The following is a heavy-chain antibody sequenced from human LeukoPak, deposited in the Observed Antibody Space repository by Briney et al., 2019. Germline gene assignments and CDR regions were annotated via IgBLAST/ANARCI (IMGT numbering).Heavy chain of an antibody. D-gene: IGHD6-19*01. Sequence: GGSLRLSCAASGFTFSSYVMSWVRQASGKGLEWVSAISGSGGSTYYADSVKGRFTISRDNSKNTLYLQMNSLRAEDTAVYYCAKPTDSSGYPLDFDYWGQGTLVTVSS. CDR3: AKPTDSSGYPLDFDY. J-gene: IGHJ4*02. V-gene: IGHV3-23*01. CDR2: ISGSGGST. CDR1: GFTFSSYV.